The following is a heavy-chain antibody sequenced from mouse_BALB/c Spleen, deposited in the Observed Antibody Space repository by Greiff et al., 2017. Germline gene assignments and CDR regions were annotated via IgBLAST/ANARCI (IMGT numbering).Heavy chain of an antibody. D-gene: IGHD2-1*01. CDR3: ARGRDYGNYPFDY. CDR1: GFTFSSFG. V-gene: IGHV5-17*02. CDR2: ISSGSSTI. J-gene: IGHJ2*01. Sequence: VQLKESGGGLVQPGGSRKLSCAASGFTFSSFGMHWVRQAPEKGLEWVAYISSGSSTIYYADTVKGRFTISTDNPKNTLFLQMTSLRSEDTAMFYCARGRDYGNYPFDYWGQGTTLTVSS.